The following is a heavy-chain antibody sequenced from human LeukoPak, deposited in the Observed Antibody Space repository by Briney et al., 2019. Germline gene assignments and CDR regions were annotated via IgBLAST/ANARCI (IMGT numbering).Heavy chain of an antibody. J-gene: IGHJ4*02. D-gene: IGHD3-22*01. CDR2: INTNSGGT. Sequence: ASVKVSCKASGYTFTGYYMHWVRQAPGQGLEWMGWINTNSGGTNYEQTFQGRVTMTRDTSISTAYMQLSRLRSDDTAVYYCARGLYYYDSSGYSHFDYWGQGTLVTVSS. V-gene: IGHV1-2*02. CDR3: ARGLYYYDSSGYSHFDY. CDR1: GYTFTGYY.